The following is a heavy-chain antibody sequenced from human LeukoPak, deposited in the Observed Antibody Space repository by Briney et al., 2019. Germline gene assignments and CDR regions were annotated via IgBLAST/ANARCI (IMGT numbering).Heavy chain of an antibody. CDR2: ISGSGGNT. CDR1: GFTFSNYA. CDR3: AKGIQGAVAGHFDY. J-gene: IGHJ4*02. V-gene: IGHV3-23*01. D-gene: IGHD6-19*01. Sequence: GGSLRLSCAASGFTFSNYAMSWVRQAPGKGLEWVSTISGSGGNTYYADSVKGRFTISRDNSRNTLYLQMNSLRAEDTAVYYCAKGIQGAVAGHFDYWGQGTLVTVSS.